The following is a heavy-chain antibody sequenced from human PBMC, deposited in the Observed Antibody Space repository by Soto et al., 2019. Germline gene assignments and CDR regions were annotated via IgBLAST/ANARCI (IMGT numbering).Heavy chain of an antibody. Sequence: ASVKVSCKASGGTFSSYAISWVRQAPGQGLEWMGMIDPSGGKTNYAQKFQGRVTMTRDTSTSTVYMALSSLRSEDTAIYFCGRVMRSLLSITALETWGQGTLVTVSS. CDR3: GRVMRSLLSITALET. D-gene: IGHD3-10*01. CDR2: IDPSGGKT. CDR1: GGTFSSYA. V-gene: IGHV1-46*01. J-gene: IGHJ5*02.